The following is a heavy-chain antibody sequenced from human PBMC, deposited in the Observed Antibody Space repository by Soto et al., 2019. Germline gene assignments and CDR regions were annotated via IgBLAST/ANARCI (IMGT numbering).Heavy chain of an antibody. J-gene: IGHJ3*02. CDR3: TRHPTLTDAFDI. Sequence: PGESLKISCKGSGYSFTNYWIGWVRQMPGKGLEWMGIIFPGDSDTRYSPSFQGQVTISADKSISTAYLQWSSLQASDTAMFYGTRHPTLTDAFDICGQGTMVTVSS. CDR1: GYSFTNYW. CDR2: IFPGDSDT. V-gene: IGHV5-51*01. D-gene: IGHD2-15*01.